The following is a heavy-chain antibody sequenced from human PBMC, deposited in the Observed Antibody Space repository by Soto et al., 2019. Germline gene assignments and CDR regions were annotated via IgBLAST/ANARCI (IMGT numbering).Heavy chain of an antibody. CDR1: GGSISSSSYY. J-gene: IGHJ5*02. Sequence: QLQLQESGPGLVKPSETLSLTCTVSGGSISSSSYYWGWIRQPPGKGLEWIGSIYYSGSTYYNPSLKSRVTISVDTSKNQFSLKLSSVTAADTAVYYCARNNMVRGGYNNWFDPWGQGTLVTVSS. V-gene: IGHV4-39*01. D-gene: IGHD3-10*01. CDR2: IYYSGST. CDR3: ARNNMVRGGYNNWFDP.